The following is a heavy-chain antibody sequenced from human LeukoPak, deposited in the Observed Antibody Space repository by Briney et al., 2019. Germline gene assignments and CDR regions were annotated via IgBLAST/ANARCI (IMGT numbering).Heavy chain of an antibody. CDR1: GFTFSSYA. Sequence: GGSLRLSCAASGFTFSSYASSWVRRAPGKGLEWVSTISGSGGSTYYADSVKGRFTISRDNSKNTLYLQMNSLRAEDTAVYYCAKDYCSSTSCIPGDYYYYYMDVWGKGTTVTVSS. CDR3: AKDYCSSTSCIPGDYYYYYMDV. V-gene: IGHV3-23*01. J-gene: IGHJ6*03. D-gene: IGHD2-2*01. CDR2: ISGSGGST.